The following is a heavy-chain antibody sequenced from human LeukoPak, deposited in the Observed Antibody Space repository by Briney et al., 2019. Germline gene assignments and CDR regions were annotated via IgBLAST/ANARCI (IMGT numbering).Heavy chain of an antibody. CDR2: TYTSGST. V-gene: IGHV4-61*02. CDR1: GGSISSGTYY. Sequence: SQTLSLTCTVSGGSISSGTYYWNWIRQPAGKGLEWIGRTYTSGSTNYNPSLKSRVTISVDTSKNQFSLKLSSVTAADTAVYYCASRRWDYVWGSYRYPFDYWGQGTLVTVSS. D-gene: IGHD3-16*02. J-gene: IGHJ4*02. CDR3: ASRRWDYVWGSYRYPFDY.